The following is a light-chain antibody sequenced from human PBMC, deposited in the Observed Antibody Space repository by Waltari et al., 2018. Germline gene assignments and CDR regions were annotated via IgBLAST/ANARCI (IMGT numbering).Light chain of an antibody. CDR1: QSVWRT. CDR2: EAS. CDR3: QKYGTLPAT. J-gene: IGKJ1*01. Sequence: EIVLTQSPGTLSLSPGERATLYCRASQSVWRTFPWAREKPGQAPRLLSYEASSMATGVPDRFSGSGSGTDFSLTISRLEPEDFAVYYCQKYGTLPATFGQGTTVEIK. V-gene: IGKV3-20*01.